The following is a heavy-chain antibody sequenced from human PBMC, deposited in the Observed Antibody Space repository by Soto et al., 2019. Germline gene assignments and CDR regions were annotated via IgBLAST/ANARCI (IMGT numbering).Heavy chain of an antibody. D-gene: IGHD3-22*01. CDR3: ARDAGFYYDSNKAFDY. CDR1: GYTLTELS. Sequence: ASVKVSCKVSGYTLTELSIHWVRQAPGEGLEWMGGFDLENGETIYAQRFQGRFTISRDNAKNSLYLQMNSLRAEDTAVYYCARDAGFYYDSNKAFDYWGQGTLVTVSS. V-gene: IGHV1-24*01. CDR2: FDLENGET. J-gene: IGHJ4*02.